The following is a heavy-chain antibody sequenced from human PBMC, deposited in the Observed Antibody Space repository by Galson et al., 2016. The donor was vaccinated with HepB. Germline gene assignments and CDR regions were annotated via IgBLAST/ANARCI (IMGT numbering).Heavy chain of an antibody. D-gene: IGHD5/OR15-5a*01. Sequence: TLSLTCTVSGASITSGGYYWNWIRQLPGKGLEWIGYIYQNGHTTYNPSLKSRVTISVATSKSQFSLKVTSLTAADTAVYYCARGLSSTRGNWFDPWGQGTQVTVSS. J-gene: IGHJ5*02. CDR3: ARGLSSTRGNWFDP. CDR2: IYQNGHT. V-gene: IGHV4-31*03. CDR1: GASITSGGYY.